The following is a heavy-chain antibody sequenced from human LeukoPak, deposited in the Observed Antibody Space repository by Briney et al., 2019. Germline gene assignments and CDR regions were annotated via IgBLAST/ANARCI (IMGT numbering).Heavy chain of an antibody. CDR2: INSDGRST. CDR1: GFTFSGYW. CDR3: VRGADTGYSSDS. V-gene: IGHV3-74*01. D-gene: IGHD3-9*01. Sequence: GGSLRLSCAASGFTFSGYWMHWVRQAPGKGLVWVSRINSDGRSTNYADSVKGRFSISRDNAENTLYLQMNSLRVEDTAVYYCVRGADTGYSSDSWGQGTLVTVSS. J-gene: IGHJ4*02.